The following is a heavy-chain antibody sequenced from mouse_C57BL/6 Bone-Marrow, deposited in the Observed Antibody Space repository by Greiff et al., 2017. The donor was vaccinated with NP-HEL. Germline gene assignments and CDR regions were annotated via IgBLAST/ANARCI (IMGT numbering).Heavy chain of an antibody. J-gene: IGHJ3*01. V-gene: IGHV1-81*01. CDR3: ARGLYYYGSRGFAY. CDR2: IYPRSGNT. D-gene: IGHD1-1*01. CDR1: GYTFTSYG. Sequence: VQLQQSGAELARPGASVKLSCKASGYTFTSYGISWVKQRTGQGLEWIGVIYPRSGNTYYNEKFKGKATLTADKSSSTAYMELRSLTSEDSAVYFCARGLYYYGSRGFAYWGQGTLVTVSA.